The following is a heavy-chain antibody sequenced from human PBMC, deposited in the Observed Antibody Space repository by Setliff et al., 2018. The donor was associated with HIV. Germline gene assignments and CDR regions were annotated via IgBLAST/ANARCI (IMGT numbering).Heavy chain of an antibody. J-gene: IGHJ4*02. CDR3: ARLNNGAHYFHFDY. D-gene: IGHD1-20*01. CDR1: GYSISSGFY. Sequence: SETLSLTCAVSGYSISSGFYWGWIRQPPGKGLEWIGSIYHSGSTYYNPSLKSRVTISVDTSKNHFSLKLSSVTAADTAVYYCARLNNGAHYFHFDYWGQGTLVTVSS. CDR2: IYHSGST. V-gene: IGHV4-38-2*01.